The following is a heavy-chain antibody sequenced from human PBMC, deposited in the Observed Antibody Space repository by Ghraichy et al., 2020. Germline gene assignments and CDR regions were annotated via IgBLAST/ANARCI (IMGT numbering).Heavy chain of an antibody. D-gene: IGHD4-17*01. CDR1: GGSFSGYY. J-gene: IGHJ4*02. CDR2: INHSGST. V-gene: IGHV4-34*01. CDR3: ARENYGDTRRDFDY. Sequence: SETLSLTCAVYGGSFSGYYWSWIRQPPGKGLEWIGEINHSGSTNYNPSLKSRVTISVDTSKNQFSLKLSSVTAADTAVYYCARENYGDTRRDFDYWGQGTLVTVSS.